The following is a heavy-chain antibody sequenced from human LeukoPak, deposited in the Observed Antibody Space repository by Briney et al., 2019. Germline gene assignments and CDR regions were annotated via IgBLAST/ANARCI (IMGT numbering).Heavy chain of an antibody. CDR1: GLTFSSYA. Sequence: GGSLRLSCAASGLTFSSYAMYWVRQAPGKGLEWVAVISYDGSNKYYADSVKGRFTISRDNSKNTLYLQMNSLRAEDTAVYYCATDYYDSSGYYPKNDYWGQGTLVTVSS. D-gene: IGHD3-22*01. J-gene: IGHJ4*02. CDR3: ATDYYDSSGYYPKNDY. V-gene: IGHV3-30-3*01. CDR2: ISYDGSNK.